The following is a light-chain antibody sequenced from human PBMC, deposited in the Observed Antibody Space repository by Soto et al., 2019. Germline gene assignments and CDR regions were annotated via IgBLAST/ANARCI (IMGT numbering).Light chain of an antibody. CDR1: QSVYSNY. J-gene: IGKJ1*01. CDR2: GAS. CDR3: QQYGSSPPWT. Sequence: EIVLTHSPGTLSFLSWERATLSFGASQSVYSNYLAWYQQKPGQAPRLLNSGASSRATGIPDRFSGSGSGTDFTLTISRLEPEDFAVYYCQQYGSSPPWTFGQGTKVDIK. V-gene: IGKV3-20*01.